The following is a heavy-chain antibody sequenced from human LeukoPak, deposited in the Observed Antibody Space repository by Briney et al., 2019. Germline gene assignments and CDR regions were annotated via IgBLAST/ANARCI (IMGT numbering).Heavy chain of an antibody. D-gene: IGHD3-3*01. CDR1: GGTFSSNA. CDR3: AREDFWSGYDAFDI. V-gene: IGHV1-69*10. J-gene: IGHJ3*02. Sequence: SVKVSCKVSGGTFSSNAISWVRQAPGQGLEWMGGIIPIFNIVNYAQKFQGRVTIIADKSASTAYMELSSLRFEDTAVYYCAREDFWSGYDAFDIWGQGTMVTVSS. CDR2: IIPIFNIV.